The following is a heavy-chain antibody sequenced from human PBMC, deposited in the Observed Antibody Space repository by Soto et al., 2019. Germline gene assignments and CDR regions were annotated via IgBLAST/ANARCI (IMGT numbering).Heavy chain of an antibody. Sequence: SETLSLTCAVSGGSISSGGYSWSWIRQPPGKGLEWIGYIYHSGSTNYNPSLKSRVTISVDTSKNQFSLKLSSVTAADTAVYYCARDKITGLFDYWGQGTLVTVSS. J-gene: IGHJ4*02. CDR1: GGSISSGGYS. D-gene: IGHD2-8*02. V-gene: IGHV4-61*08. CDR2: IYHSGST. CDR3: ARDKITGLFDY.